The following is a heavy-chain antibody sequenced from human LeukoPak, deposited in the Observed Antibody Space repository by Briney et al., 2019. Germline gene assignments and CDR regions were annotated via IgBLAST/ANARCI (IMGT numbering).Heavy chain of an antibody. V-gene: IGHV4-4*02. CDR2: LYYNGNT. J-gene: IGHJ4*02. Sequence: SETLSLTCGVSGGSVINTNWWTWVRQPPGKGLEWIGCLYYNGNTNYNPSLKSRVTIPVDTSENQFSLKLTSVTAADTAVYYCARGPYSSSWHSPLDYWGQGALVTVSS. CDR3: ARGPYSSSWHSPLDY. CDR1: GGSVINTNW. D-gene: IGHD6-13*01.